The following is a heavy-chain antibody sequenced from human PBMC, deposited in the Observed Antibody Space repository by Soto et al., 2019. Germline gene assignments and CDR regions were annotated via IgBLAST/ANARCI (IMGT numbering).Heavy chain of an antibody. V-gene: IGHV4-34*01. CDR3: ARYIVVVVAATRASNWFDP. CDR1: GGSFSGCY. J-gene: IGHJ5*02. D-gene: IGHD2-15*01. CDR2: INHSGST. Sequence: SETLSLTCAVYGGSFSGCYWSWIRQPPGKGLEWIGEINHSGSTNYNPSLKSRVTISVDTSKNQFSLKLSSVTAADTAVYYCARYIVVVVAATRASNWFDPWGQGTLVTVSS.